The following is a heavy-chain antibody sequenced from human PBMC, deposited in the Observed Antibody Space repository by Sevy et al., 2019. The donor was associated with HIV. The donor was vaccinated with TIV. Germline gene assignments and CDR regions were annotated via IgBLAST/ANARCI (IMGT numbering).Heavy chain of an antibody. V-gene: IGHV3-30-3*01. D-gene: IGHD3-16*01. CDR2: ISYDGSNK. CDR1: GFTFSSYA. CDR3: ARSNTFRGTFDY. J-gene: IGHJ4*02. Sequence: GGSLRLSCAASGFTFSSYAMHWVRQAPGKGLEWVAVISYDGSNKYYADSVKGRFTISRDNSTKTLYLQMNSLRAEDTAVYYCARSNTFRGTFDYWGQGTLVTVSS.